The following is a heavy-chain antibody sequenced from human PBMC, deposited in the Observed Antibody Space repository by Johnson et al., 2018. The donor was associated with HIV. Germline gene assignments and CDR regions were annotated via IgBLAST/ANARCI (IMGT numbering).Heavy chain of an antibody. CDR2: ISYDGSNK. Sequence: QVQLVESGGGVVQPGRSLRLSCAASGFTFSSYAMHWVRQAPGKGLEWVAVISYDGSNKYYADSVKGRFTISRDNAKHSLYLQMNSLRAEDTAVYYCARDPFTPAGSDAFDIWGQGTMVTVSS. V-gene: IGHV3-30-3*01. CDR3: ARDPFTPAGSDAFDI. J-gene: IGHJ3*02. D-gene: IGHD2-15*01. CDR1: GFTFSSYA.